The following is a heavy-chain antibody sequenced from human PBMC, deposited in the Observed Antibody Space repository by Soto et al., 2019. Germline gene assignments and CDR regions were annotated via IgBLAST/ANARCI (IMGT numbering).Heavy chain of an antibody. J-gene: IGHJ3*02. CDR2: IYYSGNT. Sequence: QVQLQESGPGLVKPSQTLSLTCTVSGGSISSGDYYWSWIRQPPGKGLEWLGYIYYSGNTYYNPSLKSRVTISIDTSKNQFSLKLSSVTAADTAVYYCARDLGYYDSTRFSAFDIWGQGTMVTVSS. D-gene: IGHD3-22*01. CDR1: GGSISSGDYY. V-gene: IGHV4-30-4*01. CDR3: ARDLGYYDSTRFSAFDI.